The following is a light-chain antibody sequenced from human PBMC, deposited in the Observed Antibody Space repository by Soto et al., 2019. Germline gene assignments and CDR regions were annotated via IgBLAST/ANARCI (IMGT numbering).Light chain of an antibody. CDR2: GAS. V-gene: IGKV3-20*01. CDR3: QQYGRSPYT. Sequence: EIVLTQSSGTLSLSPGERATLSCRASESVGSSYLAWYQQKPGQAPRLLIYGASSRATGIPDRFSGSGSGTDFTLTISRLEPEDFAVYYCQQYGRSPYTFGQGTKLEIK. CDR1: ESVGSSY. J-gene: IGKJ2*01.